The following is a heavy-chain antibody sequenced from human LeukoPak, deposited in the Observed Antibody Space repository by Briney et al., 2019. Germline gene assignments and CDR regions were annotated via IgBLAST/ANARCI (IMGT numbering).Heavy chain of an antibody. CDR2: IHPYGTF. CDR3: GRGRDRSKAGDH. CDR1: GWSCSDYY. Sequence: SETLSLTCAVYGWSCSDYYCSWIRQPPGKGLEWIGEIHPYGTFYYNSSLRSRLTISIDTSKTQFSLRLTSVTAADTAFYYCGRGRDRSKAGDHWGQGTLVTVSS. V-gene: IGHV4-34*01. D-gene: IGHD5-24*01. J-gene: IGHJ4*02.